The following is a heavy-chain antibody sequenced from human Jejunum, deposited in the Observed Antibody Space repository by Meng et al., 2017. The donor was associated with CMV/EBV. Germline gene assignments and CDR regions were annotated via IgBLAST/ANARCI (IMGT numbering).Heavy chain of an antibody. J-gene: IGHJ4*02. CDR3: ARDLDGTYSDY. V-gene: IGHV3-11*05. Sequence: QVQLVESGGGLVKPGGSLRLSCEASGFTFRDYYMAWVRQAPGKGLEWICHISTIGTYTKYADSVGGRFTISRDNAKNSLSLQMNSLRAEDTAVYYCARDLDGTYSDYWGQGTLVTVSS. CDR1: GFTFRDYY. CDR2: ISTIGTYT. D-gene: IGHD1-1*01.